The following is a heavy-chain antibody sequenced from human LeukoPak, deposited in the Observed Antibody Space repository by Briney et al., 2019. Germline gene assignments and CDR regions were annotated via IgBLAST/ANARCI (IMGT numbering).Heavy chain of an antibody. V-gene: IGHV3-21*01. D-gene: IGHD6-19*01. J-gene: IGHJ3*02. CDR2: ISTSSSYK. Sequence: PGGSLRLSCAASGFTFSTFSTYSMNWVRQAPGKGLEWVSFISTSSSYKYYADSVKGRFTISRDNAKNSLYLQMNSLRAEDTAVYYCARVRPGQWLLRDAFDIWGQGTMVTVSS. CDR1: GFTFSTFSTYS. CDR3: ARVRPGQWLLRDAFDI.